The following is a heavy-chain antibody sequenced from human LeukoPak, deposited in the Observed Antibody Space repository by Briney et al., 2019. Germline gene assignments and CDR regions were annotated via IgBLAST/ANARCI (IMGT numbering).Heavy chain of an antibody. CDR2: ITNTGLSP. D-gene: IGHD4-17*01. Sequence: GGSLRLSCAASGXTFSNYAMSWVRQAPGKGLEWVSAITNTGLSPYYADSVKGRFTISRDNSKNTLYLQMDNLRAEDTAVYFCAKAYGDYVEYYFDYWGQGTLVTVSS. CDR1: GXTFSNYA. V-gene: IGHV3-23*01. CDR3: AKAYGDYVEYYFDY. J-gene: IGHJ4*02.